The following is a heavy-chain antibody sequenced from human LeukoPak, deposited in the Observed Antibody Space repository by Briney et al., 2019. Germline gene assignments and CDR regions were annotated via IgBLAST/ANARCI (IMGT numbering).Heavy chain of an antibody. CDR2: INSNSGGT. Sequence: ASGKVSCKASGYSFTGYNMHWVRQAPGQGLEWMGWINSNSGGTNYAQKFQGRVTITRDTSIRTAYMELSRLRSDDTAVYYCARVGGYYPSHWYFDLWGRGTLVTVSS. J-gene: IGHJ2*01. D-gene: IGHD3-22*01. V-gene: IGHV1-2*02. CDR1: GYSFTGYN. CDR3: ARVGGYYPSHWYFDL.